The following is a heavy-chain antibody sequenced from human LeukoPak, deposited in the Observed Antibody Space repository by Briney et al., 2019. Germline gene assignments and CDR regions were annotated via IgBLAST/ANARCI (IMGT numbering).Heavy chain of an antibody. CDR2: IYGGGST. J-gene: IGHJ3*02. V-gene: IGHV3-53*01. D-gene: IGHD5-24*01. CDR1: GFTFSSYA. Sequence: GGSLRLSCAASGFTFSSYAMSWVRQAPGKGLEWVSAIYGGGSTYYADPVKGRFTISRDNSKNTLFLQMNGLRAEDTAVYWCARGLQKMDGFDIWGQGTMVTVSS. CDR3: ARGLQKMDGFDI.